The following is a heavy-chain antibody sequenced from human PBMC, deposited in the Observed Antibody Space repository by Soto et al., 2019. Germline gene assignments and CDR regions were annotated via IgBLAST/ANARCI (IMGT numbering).Heavy chain of an antibody. CDR3: ARVAY. CDR2: ISSASSET. V-gene: IGHV3-21*01. Sequence: GRALRLSWEASGLTSIRVSMNWVRQVPGKGLEWVASISSASSETWYADSVKGRSIISRDNAQNSLFLQMNTLRPEDSAIYYCARVAYWGPGTQVTVSS. J-gene: IGHJ4*02. CDR1: GLTSIRVS.